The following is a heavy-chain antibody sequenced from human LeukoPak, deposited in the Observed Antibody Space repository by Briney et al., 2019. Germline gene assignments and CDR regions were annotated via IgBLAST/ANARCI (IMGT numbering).Heavy chain of an antibody. Sequence: SETLSLTCAVYGGSFSDYYWTWIRQPPGKGLEWIGEINHSGSPNNNPSLKSRVSISFDTSKNQFSLKLTSVTAADTAVYYCASTQSITMDWYFDLWGRGTLVTVSS. D-gene: IGHD3-10*01. CDR2: INHSGSP. J-gene: IGHJ2*01. CDR1: GGSFSDYY. V-gene: IGHV4-34*01. CDR3: ASTQSITMDWYFDL.